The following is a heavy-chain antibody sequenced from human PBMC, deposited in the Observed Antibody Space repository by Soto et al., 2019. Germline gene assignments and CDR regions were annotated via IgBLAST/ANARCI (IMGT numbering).Heavy chain of an antibody. D-gene: IGHD3-3*01. V-gene: IGHV1-18*01. CDR3: ARDPIRFLEWLLPRYYYYYGMDV. CDR2: ISAYNGNT. CDR1: GYTFTSYG. Sequence: RASGKVSCKASGYTFTSYGISWVRQAPGQGLEWMGWISAYNGNTNYAQKLQGRVTMTTDTSTSTAYMELRSLRSDDTAVYYCARDPIRFLEWLLPRYYYYYGMDVWGQGTTVTVSS. J-gene: IGHJ6*02.